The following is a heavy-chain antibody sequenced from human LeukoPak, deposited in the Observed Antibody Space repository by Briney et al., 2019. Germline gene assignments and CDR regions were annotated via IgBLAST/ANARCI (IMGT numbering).Heavy chain of an antibody. J-gene: IGHJ3*02. V-gene: IGHV3-20*04. CDR3: ARGDYGGNSDHDAFDI. Sequence: GGSLRLSCAASGFTFDDYGMSWVRQAPGKGLEWVSGINWNGGSTGYADSVKGRFTISRDNAKNSLYLQMNSLRAEDTALYYCARGDYGGNSDHDAFDIWGQGTMVTVS. CDR1: GFTFDDYG. D-gene: IGHD4-23*01. CDR2: INWNGGST.